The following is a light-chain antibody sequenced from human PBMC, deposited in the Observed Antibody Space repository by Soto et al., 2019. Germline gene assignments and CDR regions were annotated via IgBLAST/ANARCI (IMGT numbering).Light chain of an antibody. CDR1: NSDVGGYNY. V-gene: IGLV2-14*03. J-gene: IGLJ2*01. Sequence: QSALTQPASVSGSPGQSITISCTGTNSDVGGYNYVSWYQQHPGKAPKLMIYDVSNRPSGVSNRFSGSKSGNTASLTISGLQAEYEADYYCSSYTSSRILVVFGGGTKVTVL. CDR2: DVS. CDR3: SSYTSSRILVV.